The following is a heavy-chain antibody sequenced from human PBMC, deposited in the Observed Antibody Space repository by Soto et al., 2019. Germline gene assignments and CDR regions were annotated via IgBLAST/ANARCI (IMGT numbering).Heavy chain of an antibody. CDR1: GYTFTDYY. J-gene: IGHJ4*02. D-gene: IGHD2-15*01. CDR2: INPKSGGP. V-gene: IGHV1-2*02. CDR3: ASEDCRNTNCLKGFDY. Sequence: GPSLKVSCKTSGYTFTDYYMHWVRQAPGKGFEWVGGINPKSGGPKYVPKFQGRVTVTRDTSTNTAYMELNRLTSDDTAVYYCASEDCRNTNCLKGFDYWGQGTLVTVSS.